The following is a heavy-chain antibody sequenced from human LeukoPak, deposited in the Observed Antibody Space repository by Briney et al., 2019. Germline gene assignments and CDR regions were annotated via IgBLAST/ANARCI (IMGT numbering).Heavy chain of an antibody. CDR2: MNPNSGNT. Sequence: ASVTVSCTASGYTFTSYDINWVRPATGQGLEWMGWMNPNSGNTGYAQKFQGRVTMTRNTSISTAYMELSSLRSEDTAVYYCAKGPSAITMVRGVKTRNWFDPWGQGTLVTVSS. CDR3: AKGPSAITMVRGVKTRNWFDP. CDR1: GYTFTSYD. D-gene: IGHD3-10*01. J-gene: IGHJ5*02. V-gene: IGHV1-8*01.